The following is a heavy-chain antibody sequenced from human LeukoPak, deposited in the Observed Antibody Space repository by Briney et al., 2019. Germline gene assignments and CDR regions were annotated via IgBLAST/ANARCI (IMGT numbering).Heavy chain of an antibody. Sequence: SETLSLTCAVYGGSFSGYFWSWIRQPPGKGLEWIGEINHSGSTNYNPSLKSRVTISVDTSKNQFSLKLSSVTAADTAVYYCAGVTASRGIAAAGPPKGFDPWGQGTLVTVSS. CDR3: AGVTASRGIAAAGPPKGFDP. V-gene: IGHV4-34*01. D-gene: IGHD6-13*01. CDR2: INHSGST. J-gene: IGHJ5*02. CDR1: GGSFSGYF.